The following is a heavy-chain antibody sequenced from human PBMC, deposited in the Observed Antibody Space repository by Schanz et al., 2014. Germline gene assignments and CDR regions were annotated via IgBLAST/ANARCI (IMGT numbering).Heavy chain of an antibody. D-gene: IGHD5-12*01. CDR1: GFTFSSYD. Sequence: ESGGGVVQPGRSLRLSCVASGFTFSSYDVFWVRQAPGKGLEWVAILWHGGSKKYYADSVKGRFTVSRDNSKNTLYLQLNSLRAEDTAVYYCARDFHGYGPHLDYWGQGSLVTVSS. CDR2: LWHGGSKK. V-gene: IGHV3-33*01. CDR3: ARDFHGYGPHLDY. J-gene: IGHJ4*02.